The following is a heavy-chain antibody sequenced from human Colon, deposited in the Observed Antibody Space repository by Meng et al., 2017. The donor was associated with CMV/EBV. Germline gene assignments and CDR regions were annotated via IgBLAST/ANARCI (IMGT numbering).Heavy chain of an antibody. Sequence: QEQLVQSGAEEKKPGASVKVSCKASGFTFSTQYIHWVRQAPGQGLEWLGIIKPSGGSTGYAQKFQGRVTMTRDTSTSTVYMELSSLRSEDTAMYYCTRDIVLWGQGTLVTVPS. V-gene: IGHV1-46*01. D-gene: IGHD2-15*01. CDR3: TRDIVL. CDR1: GFTFSTQY. J-gene: IGHJ4*02. CDR2: IKPSGGST.